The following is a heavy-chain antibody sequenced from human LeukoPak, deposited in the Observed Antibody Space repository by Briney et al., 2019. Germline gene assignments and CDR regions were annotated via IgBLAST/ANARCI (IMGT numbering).Heavy chain of an antibody. CDR1: GYTFTSYG. V-gene: IGHV1-18*01. D-gene: IGHD6-19*01. CDR3: ARDQQWLVRGQYYFDY. CDR2: ISAYNGNT. Sequence: ASVKVSCKASGYTFTSYGISWVRQAPGQGLEWMGWISAYNGNTNYAQKLQGRVTMNTDTSTSTAYMELRSLRSDDTAVYYCARDQQWLVRGQYYFDYWGQGTLVTVSS. J-gene: IGHJ4*02.